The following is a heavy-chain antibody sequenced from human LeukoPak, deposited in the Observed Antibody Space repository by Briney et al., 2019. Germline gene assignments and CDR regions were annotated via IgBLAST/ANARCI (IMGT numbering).Heavy chain of an antibody. J-gene: IGHJ4*02. Sequence: GGSLRLSCAGSGFIFSNYWIHWVRQTPGKRLVWVSRINGDGTTTYADSVKGRFTISRDNAKNTVYLQMKSLRAEDTAVYYCAGDATQYLRYGYFDSWGQGILVTVSS. CDR2: INGDGTT. CDR3: AGDATQYLRYGYFDS. CDR1: GFIFSNYW. V-gene: IGHV3-74*01. D-gene: IGHD3-9*01.